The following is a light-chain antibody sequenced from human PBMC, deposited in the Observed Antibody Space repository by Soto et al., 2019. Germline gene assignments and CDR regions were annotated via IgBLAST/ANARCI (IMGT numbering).Light chain of an antibody. V-gene: IGKV3-15*01. CDR1: QRVSSN. CDR2: GAS. J-gene: IGKJ2*01. CDR3: QQYNICPPYT. Sequence: EVEMTQSPATVSVSPGERVTLSYRASQRVSSNVAWYQQKPGQAPRVLIFGASTRATGTPARFSGSGSGTEFTLTISSLQPEDFAVYYCQQYNICPPYTFGQGTKLEIK.